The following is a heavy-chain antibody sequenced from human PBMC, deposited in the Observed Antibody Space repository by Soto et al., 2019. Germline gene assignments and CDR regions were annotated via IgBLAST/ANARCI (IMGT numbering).Heavy chain of an antibody. CDR1: GGSFSGYY. CDR2: INHSGST. V-gene: IGHV4-34*01. Sequence: PSETLSLTCAVYGGSFSGYYWGWIRQPPGKGLEWIGEINHSGSTNYNPSLKSRVTISVDTSKNQFSLKLSSVTAADTAVYYCARAPGSGSYHYFDYWGQGTLVTVSS. CDR3: ARAPGSGSYHYFDY. J-gene: IGHJ4*02. D-gene: IGHD3-10*01.